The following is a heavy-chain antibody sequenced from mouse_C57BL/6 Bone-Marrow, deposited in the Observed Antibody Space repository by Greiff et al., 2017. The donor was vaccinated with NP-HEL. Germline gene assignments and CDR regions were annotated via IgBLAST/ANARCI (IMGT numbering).Heavy chain of an antibody. V-gene: IGHV1-69*01. CDR1: GYTFTSYW. CDR3: ARGRVLLLGFAY. D-gene: IGHD1-1*01. Sequence: VQLQQPGAELVMPGASVKLSCKASGYTFTSYWMHWVKQRPGQGLEWIGEIDPSDSYTNYKQKFKGKSTLTVDKASSTAYMQLSSLTSEDSAVYYGARGRVLLLGFAYWGQGTLVTVSA. J-gene: IGHJ3*01. CDR2: IDPSDSYT.